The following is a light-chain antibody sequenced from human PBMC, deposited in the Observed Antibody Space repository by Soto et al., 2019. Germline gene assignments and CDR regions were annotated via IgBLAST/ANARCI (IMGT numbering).Light chain of an antibody. Sequence: QSALTQPRSVSGAPGQSVTISCTGTSSNVGGYNYVSWYQHHPGKAPKLVIYDVYNRPSGVPYRFSGSKSDNTAYLTISGLQAEDEADYYCCSYAGSNTFYVFGTGTKVTVL. V-gene: IGLV2-11*01. J-gene: IGLJ1*01. CDR2: DVY. CDR1: SSNVGGYNY. CDR3: CSYAGSNTFYV.